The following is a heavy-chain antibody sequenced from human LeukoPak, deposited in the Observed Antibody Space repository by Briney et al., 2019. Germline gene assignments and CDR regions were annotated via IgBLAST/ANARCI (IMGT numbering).Heavy chain of an antibody. D-gene: IGHD3-22*01. CDR3: AKQAYDSPRTDFDY. V-gene: IGHV3-23*01. CDR2: VSTSGGST. J-gene: IGHJ4*02. Sequence: PGGSLRLSCAASGLTFSRYAMSWVRQAPGKGLEWVSGVSTSGGSTYYADSVKGRFTISRDNSKNTLHLQMNSLRAEDTAIYYCAKQAYDSPRTDFDYRGQGTLVTVSS. CDR1: GLTFSRYA.